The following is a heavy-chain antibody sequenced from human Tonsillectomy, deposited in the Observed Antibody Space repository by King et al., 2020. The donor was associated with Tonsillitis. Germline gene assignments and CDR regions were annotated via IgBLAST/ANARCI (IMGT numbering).Heavy chain of an antibody. CDR2: ISGSGSHI. CDR1: GFTFSSFA. V-gene: IGHV3-21*06. CDR3: ARDNDDFWGAYYTVGHYFDY. J-gene: IGHJ4*02. D-gene: IGHD3-3*01. Sequence: VQLVESGGGLVKPGGSLRLSCVASGFTFSSFAMNWVRQAPGKGLEWVSSISGSGSHIFYADSVRGRFTISRDDAKNSLYLQIHNLRVEDSAFYYCARDNDDFWGAYYTVGHYFDYWGQGTLVTVSS.